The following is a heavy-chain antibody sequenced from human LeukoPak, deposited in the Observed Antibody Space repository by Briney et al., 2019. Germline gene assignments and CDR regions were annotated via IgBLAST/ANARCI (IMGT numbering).Heavy chain of an antibody. CDR1: GFTFSTSA. CDR2: ISGSGGST. J-gene: IGHJ4*02. CDR3: AKGVTFGGVIGFDY. V-gene: IGHV3-23*01. D-gene: IGHD3-16*02. Sequence: GGSLRLSCAASGFTFSTSAMSWVRQAPGKGLGWVSAISGSGGSTYYADSVKGRFTISRDNSKNTLYLQMNSLRAEDTAVYYCAKGVTFGGVIGFDYWGQGTLVTVSS.